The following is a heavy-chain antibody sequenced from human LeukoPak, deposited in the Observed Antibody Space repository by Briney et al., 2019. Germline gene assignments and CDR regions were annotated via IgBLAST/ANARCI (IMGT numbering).Heavy chain of an antibody. CDR2: IIPIFGTA. V-gene: IGHV1-69*01. CDR3: ARDKRVRYSSGWYGDAFDI. J-gene: IGHJ3*02. Sequence: GSSVKVSCKASGGTFSSYAISWVRQAPGQGLEWMGGIIPIFGTANYAQKFQGRVTITADESTSTACMELSSLRSEDTAVYYCARDKRVRYSSGWYGDAFDIWGQGTMVTVSS. D-gene: IGHD6-19*01. CDR1: GGTFSSYA.